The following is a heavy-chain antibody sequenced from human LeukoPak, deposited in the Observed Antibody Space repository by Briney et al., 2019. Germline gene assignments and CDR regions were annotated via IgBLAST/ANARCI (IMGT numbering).Heavy chain of an antibody. D-gene: IGHD2-2*02. CDR1: GVSFRAHY. V-gene: IGHV4-34*01. J-gene: IGHJ4*02. Sequence: PSETLSLTCAVHGVSFRAHYWSWIRQSPGKGLEWIGETNPGGQTNYNPSLKSRVTISVGPSENRFSLRLTSVTGAETAVYFCARIRCGHSDEICYNYWGRGTLVTVSS. CDR3: ARIRCGHSDEICYNY. CDR2: TNPGGQT.